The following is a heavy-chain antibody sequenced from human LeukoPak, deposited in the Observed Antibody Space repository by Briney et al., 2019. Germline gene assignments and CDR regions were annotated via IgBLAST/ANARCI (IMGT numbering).Heavy chain of an antibody. CDR2: IYHTGSA. D-gene: IGHD4-17*01. V-gene: IGHV4-39*01. CDR3: ARLDYGDYSSGEAFDI. CDR1: GGSISSNSYY. Sequence: PSETLSLTCTVSGGSISSNSYYWGWIRQPPGKGVEWIGSIYHTGSAYYSPSLKSRVTISVDTSKNQFSLKVTSVTAADTAVFYCARLDYGDYSSGEAFDIWGQGTMVTVSS. J-gene: IGHJ3*02.